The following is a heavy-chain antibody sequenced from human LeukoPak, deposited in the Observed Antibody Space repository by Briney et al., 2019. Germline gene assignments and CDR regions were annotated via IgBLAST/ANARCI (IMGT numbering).Heavy chain of an antibody. V-gene: IGHV3-23*01. CDR2: ISGSDGST. CDR3: AKVGHSGSGSYGD. CDR1: GFTFSNFA. D-gene: IGHD3-10*01. J-gene: IGHJ4*02. Sequence: GGSLRLSCAASGFTFSNFAMSWVRQAPGKGLEWVSAISGSDGSTYYADSVKGRFTISRDNSKNTLYLQMNSLRAEDTAVYYCAKVGHSGSGSYGDWGQGTLVTVSS.